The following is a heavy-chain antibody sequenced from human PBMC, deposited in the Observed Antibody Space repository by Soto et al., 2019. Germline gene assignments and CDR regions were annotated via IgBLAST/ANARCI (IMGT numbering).Heavy chain of an antibody. D-gene: IGHD3-16*01. CDR3: AKVTHYVFDY. J-gene: IGHJ4*02. Sequence: GGSLRLSCAASGSRFNNVRMSWVRQAPGKGLEWVSAISGSGGSTYYADSVKGRFTTSRDNSKNTLYLQMNSLRAEDTAVYYCAKVTHYVFDYWGQGTLVTVSS. V-gene: IGHV3-23*01. CDR2: ISGSGGST. CDR1: GSRFNNVR.